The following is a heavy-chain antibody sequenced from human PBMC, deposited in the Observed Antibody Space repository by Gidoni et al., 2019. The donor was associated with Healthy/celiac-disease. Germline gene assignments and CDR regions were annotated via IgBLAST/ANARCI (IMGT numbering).Heavy chain of an antibody. CDR1: GFTFDDYA. Sequence: EVQLVESGGGLVQPGRSLRLSCAASGFTFDDYAMHWVRQAPGKGLEWFSGISWNSGSIGYADSVKGRFTISRDNAKNSLYLQMNSLRAEDTALYYCAKDIRGTANWYFDLWGRGTLVTVSS. J-gene: IGHJ2*01. CDR2: ISWNSGSI. D-gene: IGHD6-13*01. CDR3: AKDIRGTANWYFDL. V-gene: IGHV3-9*01.